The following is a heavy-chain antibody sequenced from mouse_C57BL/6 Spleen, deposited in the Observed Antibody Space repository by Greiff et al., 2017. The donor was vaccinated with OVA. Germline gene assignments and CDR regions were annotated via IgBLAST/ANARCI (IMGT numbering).Heavy chain of an antibody. CDR3: ARRDSSGSLAMDY. D-gene: IGHD3-2*02. CDR1: GYTFTSYW. V-gene: IGHV1-61*01. J-gene: IGHJ4*01. Sequence: VQLQQPGAELVRPGSSVKLSCKASGYTFTSYWMDWVKQRPGQGLEWIGNIYPSDSETHYNQKFKDKATLTVDKSSSTAYMQLSSLTSEDSAVYDCARRDSSGSLAMDYWGQGTSVTVSS. CDR2: IYPSDSET.